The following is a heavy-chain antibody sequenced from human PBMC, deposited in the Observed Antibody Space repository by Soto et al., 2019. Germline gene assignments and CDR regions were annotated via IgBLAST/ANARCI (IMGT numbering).Heavy chain of an antibody. CDR1: GFTFSSYA. CDR3: ATGYGDYGLYYMEV. CDR2: ISGSGGST. Sequence: GGSLRLSCAASGFTFSSYAMSWVRQAPGKGLEWVSAISGSGGSTYYADSVKGRFTISRDNSKNTLYLQMNSLRAEDTAVYYCATGYGDYGLYYMEVGGKGTRVTVP. V-gene: IGHV3-23*01. D-gene: IGHD4-17*01. J-gene: IGHJ6*03.